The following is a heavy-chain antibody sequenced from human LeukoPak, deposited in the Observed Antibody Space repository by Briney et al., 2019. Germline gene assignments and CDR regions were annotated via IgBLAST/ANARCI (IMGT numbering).Heavy chain of an antibody. Sequence: SETLSLTCTVSGGSISSSSYYWGWIRQPPGKGLEWIGSIYYSGSTYYNPSLKCRVTISVDTSKNQFSLKLSSVTAADTAVYYCARSTNWFDPWGQGTLVTVSS. V-gene: IGHV4-39*01. CDR1: GGSISSSSYY. CDR3: ARSTNWFDP. CDR2: IYYSGST. J-gene: IGHJ5*02.